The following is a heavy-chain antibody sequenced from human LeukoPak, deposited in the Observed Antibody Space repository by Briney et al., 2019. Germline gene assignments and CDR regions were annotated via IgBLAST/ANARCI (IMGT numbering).Heavy chain of an antibody. CDR1: GFTFSSYG. CDR2: ISYDGSNK. Sequence: PGGSLRLPCAASGFTFSSYGMHWVRQAPGKGLEWVAVISYDGSNKYYADSVKGRFTISRDNSKNTLYLQMNSMRAEDTAVYYCAKGDSSGWSYYYGMDVWGKGTTVTVSS. J-gene: IGHJ6*04. D-gene: IGHD6-19*01. V-gene: IGHV3-30*18. CDR3: AKGDSSGWSYYYGMDV.